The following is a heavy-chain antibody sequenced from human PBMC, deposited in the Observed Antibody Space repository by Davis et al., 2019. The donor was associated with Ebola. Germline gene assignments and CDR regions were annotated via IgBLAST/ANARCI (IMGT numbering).Heavy chain of an antibody. V-gene: IGHV4-59*11. J-gene: IGHJ6*02. CDR2: IFYTGST. D-gene: IGHD3-16*01. CDR1: RGSISSHF. Sequence: PSETLSLTCAVSRGSISSHFWSWIRHSPGQGLEWIGSIFYTGSTNLNPSLRSRVTLSVDRPKNQFSLNLTSVTAADTAVYFCARQPRSTRSPEYYHGLDVWGQGTTVVVSS. CDR3: ARQPRSTRSPEYYHGLDV.